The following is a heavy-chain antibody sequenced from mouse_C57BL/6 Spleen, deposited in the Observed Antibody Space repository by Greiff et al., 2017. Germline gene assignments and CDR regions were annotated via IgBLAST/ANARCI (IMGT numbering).Heavy chain of an antibody. CDR2: IYPSDSET. CDR1: GYTFTSYW. D-gene: IGHD1-1*01. CDR3: ARRRVYGSSLDY. Sequence: QVQLQQPGAELVRPGSSVKLSCKASGYTFTSYWMDWVKQRPGQGLEWIGNIYPSDSETHYNQKFKDKATLTVDKSSSTAYMQLSSLTSEDSAVYYCARRRVYGSSLDYWGQGTTLTVSS. J-gene: IGHJ2*01. V-gene: IGHV1-61*01.